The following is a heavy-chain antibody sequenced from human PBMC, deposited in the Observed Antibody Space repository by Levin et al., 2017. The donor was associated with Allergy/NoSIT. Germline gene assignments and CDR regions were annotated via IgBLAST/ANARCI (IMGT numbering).Heavy chain of an antibody. CDR2: ISASGGST. CDR1: GFTFSSSA. D-gene: IGHD1-26*01. J-gene: IGHJ4*02. CDR3: AKRGGSYRYVDY. V-gene: IGHV3-23*01. Sequence: GESLKISCAASGFTFSSSAMSWVRQAPGKGLEWVSGISASGGSTYYADSVKGRFTISRDNSKDTLYLQMNSLRAEDTAVYYCAKRGGSYRYVDYWGQGSLVTVSS.